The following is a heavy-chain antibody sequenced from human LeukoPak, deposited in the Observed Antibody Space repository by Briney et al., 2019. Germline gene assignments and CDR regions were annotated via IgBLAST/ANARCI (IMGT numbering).Heavy chain of an antibody. CDR1: GFTFASSA. Sequence: PGGSLRLSCAASGFTFASSAVNWVRQAPGKGLEWVSSISSSSSYIYYADSVKGRFTISRDNAKNSLYLQMNSLRAEDTAVYYCARVSGNYFDYWGQGTLVTVSS. CDR2: ISSSSSYI. J-gene: IGHJ4*02. V-gene: IGHV3-21*01. D-gene: IGHD1-26*01. CDR3: ARVSGNYFDY.